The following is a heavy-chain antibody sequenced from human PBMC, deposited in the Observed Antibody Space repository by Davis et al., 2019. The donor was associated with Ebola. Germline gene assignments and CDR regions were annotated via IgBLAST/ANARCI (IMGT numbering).Heavy chain of an antibody. CDR1: FCNFIRST. CDR3: ASRHIVATIPYYFDY. V-gene: IGHV1-69*02. J-gene: IGHJ4*02. CDR2: IIPILGIA. Sequence: VSYMPSFCNFIRSTTSPLRHPPEHRLEWMGRIIPILGIANYADKFQGRVTITADKSTSTAYMELSSLRSEDTAVYYCASRHIVATIPYYFDYWGQGTLVTVSS. D-gene: IGHD5-12*01.